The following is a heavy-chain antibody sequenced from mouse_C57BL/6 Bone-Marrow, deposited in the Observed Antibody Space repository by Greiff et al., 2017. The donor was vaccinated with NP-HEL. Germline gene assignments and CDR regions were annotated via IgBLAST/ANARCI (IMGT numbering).Heavy chain of an antibody. Sequence: VQLQQSGPELVKPGASVKISCKASGYSFTDYNMNWVKQSNGKSLEWIGVINPNYGTTSYNQKFKGKATLTVDQSSSTAYIQLNSLTSEDAAVYYCARGITTVVDAMDYWGQGTSVTVSS. D-gene: IGHD1-1*01. V-gene: IGHV1-39*01. J-gene: IGHJ4*01. CDR3: ARGITTVVDAMDY. CDR1: GYSFTDYN. CDR2: INPNYGTT.